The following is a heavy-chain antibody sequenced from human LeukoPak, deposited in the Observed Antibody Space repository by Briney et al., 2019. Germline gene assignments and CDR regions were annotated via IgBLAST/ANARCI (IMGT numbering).Heavy chain of an antibody. V-gene: IGHV3-23*01. J-gene: IGHJ3*02. CDR1: GFTFSSYA. Sequence: PGGSLRLSCAASGFTFSSYAMSWVRQAPGKGLEWVSAISGSGGSTYYADSVKGRFTISRDNSKNTRYLQMNSLRAEDTAVYYCAKDRFGLERSNPYVFNIGAQGKMAPV. CDR3: AKDRFGLERSNPYVFNI. CDR2: ISGSGGST. D-gene: IGHD3-16*01.